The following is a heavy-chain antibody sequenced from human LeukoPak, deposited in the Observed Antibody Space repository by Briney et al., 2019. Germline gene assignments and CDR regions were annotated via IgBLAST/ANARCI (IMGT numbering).Heavy chain of an antibody. Sequence: GGSLRLSCAASGFTFSDYYMSWIRQAPGKGLEWVSYISSSGSTIYYADSVKGRFTISRDNAKNSLYLQMNSLRAEDTAVYYCARACGGDCYSSVAFDIWGQGTMVTVSS. J-gene: IGHJ3*02. V-gene: IGHV3-11*01. CDR2: ISSSGSTI. D-gene: IGHD2-21*02. CDR3: ARACGGDCYSSVAFDI. CDR1: GFTFSDYY.